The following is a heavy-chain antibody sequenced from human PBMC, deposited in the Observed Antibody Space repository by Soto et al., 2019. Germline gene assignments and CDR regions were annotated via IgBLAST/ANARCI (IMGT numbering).Heavy chain of an antibody. CDR2: IVVGSGNT. D-gene: IGHD5-12*01. V-gene: IGHV1-58*01. J-gene: IGHJ4*02. Sequence: GASVKVSCKASGFTFTSSAVQWVRQARGQRLEWIGWIVVGSGNTNYAQKFQERVTITRDMSTSTAYMELSSLRSEDTAVYYCARGLGYSGYDFYYWGQGTLVTVSS. CDR1: GFTFTSSA. CDR3: ARGLGYSGYDFYY.